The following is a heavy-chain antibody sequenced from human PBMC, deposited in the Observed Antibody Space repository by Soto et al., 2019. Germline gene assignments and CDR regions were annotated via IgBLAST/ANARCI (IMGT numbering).Heavy chain of an antibody. V-gene: IGHV4-39*01. Sequence: QLQLQESGPGLEKPSETLSLTCTVSGGSISSSSYYWGWIRQPPGKGLEWIGSIYYSGSTYYNPSLKSRVTISVDTSKNQFSLKLSSVTAADTAVYYCARDYYDSSGYRDWYFDLWGRGTLVTVSS. D-gene: IGHD3-22*01. CDR2: IYYSGST. CDR1: GGSISSSSYY. J-gene: IGHJ2*01. CDR3: ARDYYDSSGYRDWYFDL.